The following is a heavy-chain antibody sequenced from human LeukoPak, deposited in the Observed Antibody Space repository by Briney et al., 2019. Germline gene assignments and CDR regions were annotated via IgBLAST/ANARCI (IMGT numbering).Heavy chain of an antibody. D-gene: IGHD3-22*01. Sequence: GGSLRLSCAASGFTLSNFAMTWVRQAPGQGLEWVSSITGSGALTYYADSVKGRFTISRDNSKNTLYLQMNSLRAEDTAAYFCAKGIVGAIATNYFDYWGQGTLVTVSS. V-gene: IGHV3-23*01. CDR1: GFTLSNFA. CDR2: ITGSGALT. CDR3: AKGIVGAIATNYFDY. J-gene: IGHJ4*02.